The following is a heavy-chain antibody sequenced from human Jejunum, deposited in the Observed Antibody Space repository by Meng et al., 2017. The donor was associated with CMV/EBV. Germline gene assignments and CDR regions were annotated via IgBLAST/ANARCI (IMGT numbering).Heavy chain of an antibody. CDR1: GFTFNTYT. Sequence: LSCAASGFTFNTYTMNWVRQAQGKGREWVSSITSGNGYIFYADSVKGRFTITRDNAKKALYLQMSSLRAADTAVYYGATDYRRGEGPNWGQGTLVTVSS. CDR3: ATDYRRGEGPN. V-gene: IGHV3-21*01. J-gene: IGHJ4*02. CDR2: ITSGNGYI. D-gene: IGHD3-10*01.